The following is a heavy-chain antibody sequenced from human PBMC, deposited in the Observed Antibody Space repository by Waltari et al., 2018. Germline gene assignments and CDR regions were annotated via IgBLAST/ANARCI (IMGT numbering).Heavy chain of an antibody. CDR1: GYTFTSYY. J-gene: IGHJ4*02. V-gene: IGHV1-46*01. CDR3: ARLGITMTPDY. Sequence: QVHLVKSGAELKKPGASVKLSCKASGYTFTSYYIKWMRQAPGQERAWMGVINSGSDTTIYAQKFQGRVTMTRDTSTSTVYMELSSLRSEDTAVYYCARLGITMTPDYWGQGTLVTVSS. CDR2: INSGSDTT.